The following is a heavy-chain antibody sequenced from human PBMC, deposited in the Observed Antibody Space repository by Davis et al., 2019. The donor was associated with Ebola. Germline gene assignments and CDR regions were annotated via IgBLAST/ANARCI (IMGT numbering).Heavy chain of an antibody. Sequence: SETLSLTCAVSGGSISSGGYSWSWFRQPPGKGLEWIGYIYHSGSTYYNPSLKSRVTISVDRSKNQFSLKLSSVTAADTAVYYCARAYDGMDVWGQGTTVTVSS. CDR2: IYHSGST. CDR3: ARAYDGMDV. J-gene: IGHJ6*02. V-gene: IGHV4-30-2*01. CDR1: GGSISSGGYS.